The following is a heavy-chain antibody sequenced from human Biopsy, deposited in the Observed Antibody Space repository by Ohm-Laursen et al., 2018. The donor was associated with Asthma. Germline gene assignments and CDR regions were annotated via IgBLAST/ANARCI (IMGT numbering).Heavy chain of an antibody. J-gene: IGHJ4*02. V-gene: IGHV4-39*01. D-gene: IGHD7-27*01. CDR3: ARHWDWGSFFDY. Sequence: SDTLSLTCTVSGGSMSSSSYYWGWIRQPPGKGLEWMGSISYTGSAYHNPSLKIRVTLSVDTSKNHFSLTRSSVTAADTAVYYCARHWDWGSFFDYWGQGTPVTVSS. CDR1: GGSMSSSSYY. CDR2: ISYTGSA.